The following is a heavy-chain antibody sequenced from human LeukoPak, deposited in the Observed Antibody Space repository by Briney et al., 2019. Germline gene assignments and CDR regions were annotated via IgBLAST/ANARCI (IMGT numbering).Heavy chain of an antibody. CDR3: TTDYSSSSGGYYFDY. J-gene: IGHJ4*02. CDR1: GFTFSNAC. D-gene: IGHD6-6*01. V-gene: IGHV3-15*01. Sequence: GSLRLSCAASGFTFSNACMNWVRQAPGKGLEWVGRINSKTDGGTTDYAEPVQGRFTISRDDSKNTLFLQMNSLKTEDTAVYYCTTDYSSSSGGYYFDYWGQGTLVTVSS. CDR2: INSKTDGGTT.